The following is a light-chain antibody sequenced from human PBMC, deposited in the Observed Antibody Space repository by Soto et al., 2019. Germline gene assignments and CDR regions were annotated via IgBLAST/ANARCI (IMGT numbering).Light chain of an antibody. J-gene: IGLJ1*01. V-gene: IGLV2-14*01. CDR1: SSDVGGYNY. CDR3: SSDTSSSFYV. Sequence: QSALTQPASVSGSPGQSITISCTGTSSDVGGYNYVSWYQQHPGKAPKLMIYDVSYRPSGVSNRFSGSKSGNTASLTISGLQAEDDADYYCSSDTSSSFYVFGTGTKVTVL. CDR2: DVS.